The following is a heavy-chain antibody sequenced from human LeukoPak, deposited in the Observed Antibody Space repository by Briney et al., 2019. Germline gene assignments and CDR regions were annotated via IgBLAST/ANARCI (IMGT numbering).Heavy chain of an antibody. Sequence: GGSLRLSCAASGFTFSSYAMSWVRQAPGKGLEWVSAISGSGGSTYYADSVKGRFTISRDNSKNTLYLQMNSLRAEDTAAYCCARDTSSGWGPLDYWGQGTLVTVSS. D-gene: IGHD6-19*01. J-gene: IGHJ4*02. CDR3: ARDTSSGWGPLDY. V-gene: IGHV3-23*01. CDR1: GFTFSSYA. CDR2: ISGSGGST.